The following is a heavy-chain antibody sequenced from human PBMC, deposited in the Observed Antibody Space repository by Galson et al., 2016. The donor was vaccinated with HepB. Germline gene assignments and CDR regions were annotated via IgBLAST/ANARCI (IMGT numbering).Heavy chain of an antibody. V-gene: IGHV3-11*03. CDR3: ARNRGYSGYVAFDI. Sequence: SLRLSCAAPGFIFSDYYMSWIRQAPGKGLEWVSSISISSSYTNYADSVKGRFTISRDNAKNSVYLQMNSLRAEDTAVYYCARNRGYSGYVAFDIWGQGTMVTVSS. CDR2: ISISSSYT. CDR1: GFIFSDYY. J-gene: IGHJ3*02. D-gene: IGHD5-12*01.